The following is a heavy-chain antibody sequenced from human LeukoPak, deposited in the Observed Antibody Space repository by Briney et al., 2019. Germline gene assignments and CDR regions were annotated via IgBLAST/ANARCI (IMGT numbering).Heavy chain of an antibody. V-gene: IGHV3-21*01. J-gene: IGHJ4*02. D-gene: IGHD6-13*01. CDR2: ISSSSSYI. CDR3: ARGIAAAGPQPYYFDY. CDR1: AFTFSKDN. Sequence: GGSLRVSCVASAFTFSKDNMNWVRQAPGKGLEWVSSISSSSSYIYYADSVKGRFTISRDNAKNSLYLQMNSLRAEDTAVYYCARGIAAAGPQPYYFDYWGQGTLVTVSS.